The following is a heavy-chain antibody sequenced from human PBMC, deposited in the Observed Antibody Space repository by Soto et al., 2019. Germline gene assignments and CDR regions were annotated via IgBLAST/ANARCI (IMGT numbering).Heavy chain of an antibody. V-gene: IGHV4-34*01. D-gene: IGHD1-1*01. CDR2: MSHSGGT. CDR3: ARVERGTATTVVDAFDI. J-gene: IGHJ3*02. CDR1: GGSVSGANYY. Sequence: QVQLQQWGAGLLKPSETLSLTCAVYGGSVSGANYYWSWIRQPPGKGLEWIGEMSHSGGTHFNPSLKSRVTISVDTSTNQYSLKMSSVTAADTALYYCARVERGTATTVVDAFDIWGPGKMVTVSS.